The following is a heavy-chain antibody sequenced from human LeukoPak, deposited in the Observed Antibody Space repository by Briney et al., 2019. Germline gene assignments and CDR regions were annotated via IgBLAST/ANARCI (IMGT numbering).Heavy chain of an antibody. J-gene: IGHJ4*02. CDR3: ARDPLNVRYSRTGFDY. CDR2: ISYDGSNK. V-gene: IGHV3-30-3*01. D-gene: IGHD3-9*01. CDR1: GFTFSSYA. Sequence: GGSLRLSCAASGFTFSSYAMSWVRQAPGKGLEWVAVISYDGSNKYYADSVKGRFTISRDNSKNTLYLQMNSLRAEDTAVYYCARDPLNVRYSRTGFDYWGQGTLVTVSS.